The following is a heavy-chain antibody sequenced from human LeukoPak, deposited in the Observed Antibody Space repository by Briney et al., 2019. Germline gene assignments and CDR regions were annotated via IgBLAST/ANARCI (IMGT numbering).Heavy chain of an antibody. D-gene: IGHD6-13*01. CDR3: ARHEAAAGVFDY. V-gene: IGHV4-39*01. Sequence: SETLSLTCTVSGGSISNSGYFWGWIRQPPGKGLEWIGSIYYSGSTYYNPSLKSRVTISVDTSKNQFSLKLSSVTAADTAVYYCARHEAAAGVFDYWGQGTLVTVSS. CDR2: IYYSGST. CDR1: GGSISNSGYF. J-gene: IGHJ4*02.